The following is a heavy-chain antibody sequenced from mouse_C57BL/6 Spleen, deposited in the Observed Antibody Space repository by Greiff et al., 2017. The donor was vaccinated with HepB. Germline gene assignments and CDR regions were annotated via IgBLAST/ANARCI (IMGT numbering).Heavy chain of an antibody. V-gene: IGHV1-26*01. CDR2: INPNNGGT. CDR3: ARHDYDPYFDY. D-gene: IGHD2-4*01. CDR1: GYTFTDYY. J-gene: IGHJ2*01. Sequence: EVKLQQSGPELVKPGASVKISCKASGYTFTDYYMNWVKQSHGKSLEWIGDINPNNGGTSYNQKFKGKATLTVDKSSSTAYMELRSLTSEDSAVYYCARHDYDPYFDYWGQGTTLTVSS.